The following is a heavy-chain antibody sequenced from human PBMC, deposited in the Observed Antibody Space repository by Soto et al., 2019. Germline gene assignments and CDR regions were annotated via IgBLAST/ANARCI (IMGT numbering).Heavy chain of an antibody. CDR1: GYTFTSYD. D-gene: IGHD2-2*01. CDR3: ARGGYCSSTSCYVLNDAFDI. V-gene: IGHV1-8*01. Sequence: ASVKVSCKASGYTFTSYDINWVRQATGQGLEWMGWMNPNSGNTGYAQKFQGRVTMTRNTSISTAYMELSSLRSEDTAVYYCARGGYCSSTSCYVLNDAFDIWGQGTMVTVSS. CDR2: MNPNSGNT. J-gene: IGHJ3*02.